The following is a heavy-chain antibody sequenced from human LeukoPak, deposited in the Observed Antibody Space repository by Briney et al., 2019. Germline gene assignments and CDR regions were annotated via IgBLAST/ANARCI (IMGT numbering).Heavy chain of an antibody. Sequence: YPSETLSLTCTVSGGSISSYYWSWIRQPPGKGLEWIGYIYYSGSTNYNPSLKSRVTISVDTSKNQFSLKLSSVTAADTAVYYCARAGYYGSGSYIWFDPWGQGTLVTVSS. V-gene: IGHV4-59*01. CDR2: IYYSGST. D-gene: IGHD3-10*01. CDR3: ARAGYYGSGSYIWFDP. CDR1: GGSISSYY. J-gene: IGHJ5*02.